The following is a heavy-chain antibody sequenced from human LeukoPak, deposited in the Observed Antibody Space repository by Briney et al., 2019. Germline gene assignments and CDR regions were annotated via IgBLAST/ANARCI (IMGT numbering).Heavy chain of an antibody. D-gene: IGHD6-25*01. V-gene: IGHV3-30*03. CDR1: GFTFSSYG. CDR3: ARPGTAAGLYYFDY. CDR2: ISYDGSNK. J-gene: IGHJ4*02. Sequence: PGRSLGLSCAASGFTFSSYGMHWVRQAPGKGLEWVAVISYDGSNKYYADSVKGRFTISRDNSKNTLYLQMNSLRAEDTAVYYCARPGTAAGLYYFDYWGQGTLVTVSS.